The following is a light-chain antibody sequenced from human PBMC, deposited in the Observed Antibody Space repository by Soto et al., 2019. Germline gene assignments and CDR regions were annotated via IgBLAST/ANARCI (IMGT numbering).Light chain of an antibody. J-gene: IGLJ1*01. CDR2: ENN. CDR3: QSYDSSLSGYV. Sequence: QSVLTQPPSVSEAPGQRVTISCTGSSSNIGAGYEAHWYQQVPGTAPKLLIYENNNRPSGVPDRFSGSKSGTSASLAITGLQAXXEAEYYCQSYDSSLSGYVFGTGTKVTVL. CDR1: SSNIGAGYE. V-gene: IGLV1-40*01.